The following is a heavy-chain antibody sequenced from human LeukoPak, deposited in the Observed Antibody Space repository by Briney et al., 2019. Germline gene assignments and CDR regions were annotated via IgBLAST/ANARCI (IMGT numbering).Heavy chain of an antibody. J-gene: IGHJ4*02. V-gene: IGHV3-23*01. CDR2: ISGSGGST. D-gene: IGHD3-16*01. CDR1: GFRFTSYA. CDR3: AKLGAYRVYSFIDF. Sequence: GSLRLSCAASGFRFTSYAMILIRQVPGKGLEWVAGISGSGGSTYYSDPVKGRFTISRDTSDNTLHLDMSTLTTDDTAVYFCAKLGAYRVYSFIDFWGQGSPVTVSS.